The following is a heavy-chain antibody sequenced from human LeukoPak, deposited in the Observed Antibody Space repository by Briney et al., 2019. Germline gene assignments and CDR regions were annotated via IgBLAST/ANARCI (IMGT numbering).Heavy chain of an antibody. CDR2: INHSGST. J-gene: IGHJ1*01. CDR3: ARGWDGIAVAGQKYFQH. D-gene: IGHD6-19*01. V-gene: IGHV4-34*01. Sequence: EPLSLTCAVYGGSFSGYYWSWIRPPPGKGLEWIGEINHSGSTNYNPSLKSRVTISVDTSKNQFSLKLSSVSAADTAVYYCARGWDGIAVAGQKYFQHWGQGTLVTASS. CDR1: GGSFSGYY.